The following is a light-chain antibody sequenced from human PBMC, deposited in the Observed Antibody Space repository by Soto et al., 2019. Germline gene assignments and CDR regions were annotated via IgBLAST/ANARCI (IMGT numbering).Light chain of an antibody. J-gene: IGKJ4*01. V-gene: IGKV3-11*01. CDR1: QSIRFY. Sequence: EVELTQSQATLSLSPGERATLSCRASQSIRFYLAWYQQKPGQAPRLLIYDASNRATGIPARFSGSGSGTEFTLTISSLEPEDFAVYYCQYSSNWWEVTFGGGHKVEIK. CDR3: QYSSNWWEVT. CDR2: DAS.